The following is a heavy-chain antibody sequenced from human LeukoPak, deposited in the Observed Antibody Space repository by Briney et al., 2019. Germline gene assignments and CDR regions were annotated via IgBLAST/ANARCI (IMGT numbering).Heavy chain of an antibody. Sequence: GASVKVSCKASGYTFTGYYMHWVRQAPGQGLEWMGWINPNSSVTNYAQKFQGRVTMTRDTSISTAYMGLSRLRSDDTAVYYCARYDFWSPTAFDIWGQGTMVIVSS. CDR2: INPNSSVT. J-gene: IGHJ3*02. CDR3: ARYDFWSPTAFDI. V-gene: IGHV1-2*02. CDR1: GYTFTGYY. D-gene: IGHD3-3*01.